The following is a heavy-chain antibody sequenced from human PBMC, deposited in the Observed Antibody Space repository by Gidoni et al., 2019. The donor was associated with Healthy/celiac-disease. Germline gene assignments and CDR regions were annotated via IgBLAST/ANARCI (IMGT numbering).Heavy chain of an antibody. CDR2: ISYDGSNK. J-gene: IGHJ4*02. CDR3: AKVRADIVVVGPLRR. Sequence: QVQLVESGGGVVQPGRSLRLSCAASGFTFSSYGMHWVRQAPGKGLAWVAVISYDGSNKYYADSVKGRFTISRDNSKNTLYLQMNSLRAEDTAVYYCAKVRADIVVVGPLRRWGQGTLVTVSS. CDR1: GFTFSSYG. V-gene: IGHV3-30*18. D-gene: IGHD2-2*01.